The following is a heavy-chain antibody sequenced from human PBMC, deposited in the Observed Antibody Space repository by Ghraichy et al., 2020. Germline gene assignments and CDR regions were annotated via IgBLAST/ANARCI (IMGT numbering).Heavy chain of an antibody. V-gene: IGHV3-30-3*01. CDR1: GFTFNSYV. CDR2: ISHDGYSK. Sequence: LSLTCAASGFTFNSYVIHWVRQAPGKGLEWVALISHDGYSKYYADSMKGRFTISRDNMKNTVLLQMSGLRVEDTAIYYCARVRSPFNILTSFYGDAFDVWGQGTTVTVS. D-gene: IGHD3-9*01. J-gene: IGHJ3*01. CDR3: ARVRSPFNILTSFYGDAFDV.